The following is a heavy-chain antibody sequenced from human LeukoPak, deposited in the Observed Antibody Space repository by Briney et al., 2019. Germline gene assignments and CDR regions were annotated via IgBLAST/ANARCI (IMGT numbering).Heavy chain of an antibody. V-gene: IGHV3-21*01. Sequence: PGGSLRLSCAASGFTFSSYSMNWVRQAPGKGLEWVSSISSSSSYIYYADSVKGRFNISRDNAKNSLYLQMNSLRAEDTAVYYCASSDPILNDAFDIWGQGTMVTVSS. J-gene: IGHJ3*02. CDR3: ASSDPILNDAFDI. CDR2: ISSSSSYI. CDR1: GFTFSSYS. D-gene: IGHD2-21*02.